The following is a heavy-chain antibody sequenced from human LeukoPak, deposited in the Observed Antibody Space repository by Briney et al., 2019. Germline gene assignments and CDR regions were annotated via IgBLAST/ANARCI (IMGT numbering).Heavy chain of an antibody. D-gene: IGHD3-3*01. CDR1: GFTFSSFA. CDR2: ISSSGDTT. CDR3: AKDYSIWSGYYFDF. J-gene: IGHJ4*02. Sequence: GSLRLSCTASGFTFSSFAMSWVRQAPGKGLEWVSGISSSGDTTYYADSVKGRFTISRDNSKKTMYLQMRSLRAEDTAVYYCAKDYSIWSGYYFDFWGQGILVTVSS. V-gene: IGHV3-23*01.